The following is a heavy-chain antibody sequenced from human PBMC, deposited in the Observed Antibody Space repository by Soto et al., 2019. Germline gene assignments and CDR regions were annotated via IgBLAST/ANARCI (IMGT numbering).Heavy chain of an antibody. CDR2: IIPIFGTA. CDR3: ARDITGTTALGYYYGMDV. Sequence: WASVKVSCKASGGTFSSYAISWVRQAPGQGLEWMGGIIPIFGTANYAQKFQGRVTITADKSTSTAYMELSSLRSEDTAVYYCARDITGTTALGYYYGMDVWGQGTTVTVSS. CDR1: GGTFSSYA. D-gene: IGHD1-7*01. V-gene: IGHV1-69*06. J-gene: IGHJ6*02.